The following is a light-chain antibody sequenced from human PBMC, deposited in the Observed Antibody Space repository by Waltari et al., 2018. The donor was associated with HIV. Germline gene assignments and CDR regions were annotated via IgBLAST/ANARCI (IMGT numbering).Light chain of an antibody. CDR3: GTWDSGLSTGGV. CDR1: SSKIGNNY. V-gene: IGLV1-51*02. CDR2: RDN. J-gene: IGLJ3*02. Sequence: QSVLTQPPSASGTPGQRITISCSGSSSKIGNNYVHWYQHLPGTAPKLLIYRDNQRASGFPDRFSGSKLGTSATLGITGVQVGDEAHYHCGTWDSGLSTGGVFGGGTKLTVL.